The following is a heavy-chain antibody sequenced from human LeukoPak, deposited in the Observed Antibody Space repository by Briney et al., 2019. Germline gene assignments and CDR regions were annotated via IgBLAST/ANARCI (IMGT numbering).Heavy chain of an antibody. CDR1: GFTFSSYA. CDR2: ISYDGSNK. Sequence: GRSLRLSCAASGFTFSSYAMHWVRQAPGKGLERVAVISYDGSNKYYADSVKGRFTISRDNSKNTLYLQMNSLRAEDTAVYYCAKVDYYDSSAEAYYFDYWGQGTLVTVSS. V-gene: IGHV3-30-3*01. J-gene: IGHJ4*02. CDR3: AKVDYYDSSAEAYYFDY. D-gene: IGHD3-22*01.